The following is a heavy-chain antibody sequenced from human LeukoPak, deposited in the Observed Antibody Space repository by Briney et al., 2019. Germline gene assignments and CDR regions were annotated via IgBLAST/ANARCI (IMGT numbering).Heavy chain of an antibody. D-gene: IGHD7-27*01. J-gene: IGHJ4*02. CDR3: ARGSNWGFRRGYFDY. V-gene: IGHV3-30-3*01. CDR1: GFTFSSYA. CDR2: ISYDGSNK. Sequence: PGGSLRLSCAASGFTFSSYAMHWVRQAPGKGLEWVAVISYDGSNKYYADSVKGRFTISRDNSKNTLYLQMNSLRAEDTAVYYCARGSNWGFRRGYFDYWGQGTLVTVSS.